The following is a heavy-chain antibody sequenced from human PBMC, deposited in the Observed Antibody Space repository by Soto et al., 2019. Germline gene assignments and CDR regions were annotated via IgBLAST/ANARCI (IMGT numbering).Heavy chain of an antibody. CDR2: IYYSGST. CDR1: GGSISSGGYY. D-gene: IGHD4-17*01. J-gene: IGHJ3*02. V-gene: IGHV4-31*03. Sequence: QVQLQESGPGLVKPSQTLSLTCTVSGGSISSGGYYWSWIRQHPGKGLEWIGYIYYSGSTYYNPSLKSRVTISVDTSKNQFSLKLSSVTAADTAVYYCARGREGTVVYGEEAFDIWGQGTMVTVSS. CDR3: ARGREGTVVYGEEAFDI.